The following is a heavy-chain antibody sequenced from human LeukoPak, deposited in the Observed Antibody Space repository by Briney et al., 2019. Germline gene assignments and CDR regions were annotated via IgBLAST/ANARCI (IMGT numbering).Heavy chain of an antibody. CDR2: IYSGGST. CDR3: ARAWDGSCYSD. D-gene: IGHD2-15*01. CDR1: GFTVSSNY. Sequence: PGGSLRLSCAASGFTVSSNYMSWVRQAPGKGLEWVSVIYSGGSTYYADSVKGRFTISRDNSKNTLYLQMNSLRAEDTAVYYCARAWDGSCYSDWGQGTLVTVSS. J-gene: IGHJ4*02. V-gene: IGHV3-53*01.